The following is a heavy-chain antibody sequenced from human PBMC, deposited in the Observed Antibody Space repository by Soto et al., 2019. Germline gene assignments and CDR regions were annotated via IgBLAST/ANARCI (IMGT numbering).Heavy chain of an antibody. V-gene: IGHV1-18*01. CDR1: GYTFTSYG. Sequence: ASVKVSCKASGYTFTSYGISWVRQAPGQGLEWMGWISAYNGNTNYAQKLQGRVTMTTDTSTSTAYMELRSLRSDDTAVYYCAREGSGEYSGYLPDYYMDVWGKGTTVTVSS. D-gene: IGHD5-12*01. CDR3: AREGSGEYSGYLPDYYMDV. J-gene: IGHJ6*03. CDR2: ISAYNGNT.